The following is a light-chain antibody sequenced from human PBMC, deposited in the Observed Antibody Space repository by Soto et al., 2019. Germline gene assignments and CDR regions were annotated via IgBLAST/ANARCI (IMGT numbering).Light chain of an antibody. CDR2: EVS. CDR1: SSDVGGYNS. CDR3: TSYTSTFTYV. Sequence: QSALTQPASVSGSPGQSITISCTGTSSDVGGYNSVSWYQQHPGKAPKLMIYEVSRRPSGVSNRFSGSKSGSTASMTISGLQAGDEADYYCTSYTSTFTYVFGTGTKVTVL. J-gene: IGLJ1*01. V-gene: IGLV2-14*01.